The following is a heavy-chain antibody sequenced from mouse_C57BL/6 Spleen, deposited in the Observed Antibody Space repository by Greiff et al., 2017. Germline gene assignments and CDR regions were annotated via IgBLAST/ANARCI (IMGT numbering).Heavy chain of an antibody. CDR1: GFTFSSYG. D-gene: IGHD2-3*01. J-gene: IGHJ2*01. Sequence: EVKLMESGGDLVKPGGSLKLSCAASGFTFSSYGMSWVRQTPDKRLEWVATISSGGSYTYYPDSVKGRFTISRDNAKNTLYLQMSSLKSEDTAMYYCARHGDGFDYWGQGTTLTVSS. V-gene: IGHV5-6*01. CDR2: ISSGGSYT. CDR3: ARHGDGFDY.